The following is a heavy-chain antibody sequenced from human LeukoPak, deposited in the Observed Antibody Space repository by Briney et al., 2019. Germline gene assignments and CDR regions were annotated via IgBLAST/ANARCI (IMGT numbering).Heavy chain of an antibody. J-gene: IGHJ6*02. CDR3: ARICPGRYYYYYGMDV. D-gene: IGHD3-10*01. CDR1: GGSFSGYY. Sequence: SETLSLTCAVYGGSFSGYYWSWIRQPPGKGLEWIGEINHSGSTNYNPSLKSRVTISVDTSKNQFSLKLSSVTAADTVVYYCARICPGRYYYYYGMDVWGQGTTVTVSS. V-gene: IGHV4-34*01. CDR2: INHSGST.